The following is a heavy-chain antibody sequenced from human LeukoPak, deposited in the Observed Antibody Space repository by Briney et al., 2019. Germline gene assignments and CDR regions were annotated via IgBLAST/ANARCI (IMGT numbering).Heavy chain of an antibody. CDR2: ISYSGTT. V-gene: IGHV4-31*03. Sequence: PSQTLSLSCSVSGDSISGGTDYWSWIRQHPGKGLEWIGYISYSGTTYYNPSLKSRVSISADTSKNQFSLTLSSVTAADTAVYYCARAEMATIFDFWGQGTLVTVSS. D-gene: IGHD5-24*01. CDR3: ARAEMATIFDF. J-gene: IGHJ4*02. CDR1: GDSISGGTDY.